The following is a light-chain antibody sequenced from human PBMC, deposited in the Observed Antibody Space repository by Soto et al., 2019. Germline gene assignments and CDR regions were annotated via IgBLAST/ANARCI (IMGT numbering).Light chain of an antibody. Sequence: DIQVTQYPPTLSASVGDRVAITCRASQTISTWMAWYQQKPGKAPKLLVYDASTLQSGVASRFSGSGSGTEFTLIISGLQPDDSATYYCQQYTNTNNPWMLGQGTKVDMK. J-gene: IGKJ1*01. CDR3: QQYTNTNNPWM. V-gene: IGKV1-5*01. CDR1: QTISTW. CDR2: DAS.